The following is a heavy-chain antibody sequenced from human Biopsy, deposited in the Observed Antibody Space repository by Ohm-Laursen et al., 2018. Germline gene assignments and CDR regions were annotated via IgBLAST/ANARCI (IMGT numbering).Heavy chain of an antibody. Sequence: SLRLSCSASGFTFSNYGMHWVRQAPGKGLEWLEVIWYDGSNKYYGDSVQGRFTIASNNSKNTRYLQMNSMKTEYTAVYYCAREGAGFDNWGQGTLVTVSS. V-gene: IGHV3-33*01. CDR3: AREGAGFDN. CDR1: GFTFSNYG. CDR2: IWYDGSNK. D-gene: IGHD3-10*01. J-gene: IGHJ4*02.